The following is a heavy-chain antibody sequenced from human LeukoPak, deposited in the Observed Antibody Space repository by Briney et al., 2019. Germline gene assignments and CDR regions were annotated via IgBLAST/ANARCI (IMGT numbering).Heavy chain of an antibody. Sequence: PGGSLRLSCAASGFSFSTYSMNWVRQAPGKGLEWVSYISTSSSTIYYADSVKGRFTISRDNGKNSLFLQMNSLRAEDTAVYYCARVQSSGWYRVDYWGQGTLVTVSS. V-gene: IGHV3-48*04. CDR3: ARVQSSGWYRVDY. J-gene: IGHJ4*02. CDR2: ISTSSSTI. CDR1: GFSFSTYS. D-gene: IGHD6-19*01.